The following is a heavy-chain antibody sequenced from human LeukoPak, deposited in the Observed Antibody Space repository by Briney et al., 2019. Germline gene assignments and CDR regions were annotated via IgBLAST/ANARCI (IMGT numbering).Heavy chain of an antibody. V-gene: IGHV3-23*01. J-gene: IGHJ4*02. D-gene: IGHD3-3*01. CDR1: GFTFSYYG. CDR2: FGHNGDIT. Sequence: GGSLRLSCAASGFTFSYYGLSWFRQAPGKGLEWVSGFGHNGDITYSDSVKGRFTISRGNSKNTLFLQMNSLRADDTAVYFCAKQAGWGAYFSFLPFDFWGRGTLVTVSS. CDR3: AKQAGWGAYFSFLPFDF.